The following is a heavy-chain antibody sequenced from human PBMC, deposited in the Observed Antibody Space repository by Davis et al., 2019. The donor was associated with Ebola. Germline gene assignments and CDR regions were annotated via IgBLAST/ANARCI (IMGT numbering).Heavy chain of an antibody. V-gene: IGHV3-30*02. D-gene: IGHD5/OR15-5a*01. CDR3: AKVYACSFDY. Sequence: GESLKISCAASGFTFSSYAMHWVRQAPGKGLEWVAFIRYDGSNKYYADSVKGRFTISRDNSKNTLYLQMNSLRAEDTAVYYCAKVYACSFDYWGQGTLVTVSS. CDR1: GFTFSSYA. CDR2: IRYDGSNK. J-gene: IGHJ4*02.